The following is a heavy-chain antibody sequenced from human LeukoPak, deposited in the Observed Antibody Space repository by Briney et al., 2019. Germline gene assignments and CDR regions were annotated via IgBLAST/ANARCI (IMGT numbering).Heavy chain of an antibody. V-gene: IGHV1-69*13. CDR2: IIPIFGTA. Sequence: SVKVSCKASGGTFNSYAISWVRQAPGQGLEWMGGIIPIFGTANYAQKFQGRVTITADESTSTAYMELSSLGSDDTAVYYCTRVRNLGDYYFDYWGQGTLVTVSS. J-gene: IGHJ4*02. D-gene: IGHD1-26*01. CDR3: TRVRNLGDYYFDY. CDR1: GGTFNSYA.